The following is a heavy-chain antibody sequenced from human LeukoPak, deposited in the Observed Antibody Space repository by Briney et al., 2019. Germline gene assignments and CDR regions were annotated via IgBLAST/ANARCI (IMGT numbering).Heavy chain of an antibody. CDR3: IRDFRSADL. CDR2: IYVDGRTT. J-gene: IGHJ5*02. CDR1: GFTFSSYS. Sequence: GGSLRLSCAASGFTFSSYSMNWVRQPPGKGLVWVSRIYVDGRTTNYADSVKGRFTISRDNAKNTVYLEMNSLSVEDTATYYCIRDFRSADLWGQGTLVTVTS. V-gene: IGHV3-74*01.